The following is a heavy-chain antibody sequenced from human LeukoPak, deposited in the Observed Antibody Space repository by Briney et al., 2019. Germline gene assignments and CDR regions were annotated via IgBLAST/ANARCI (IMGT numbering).Heavy chain of an antibody. CDR2: ISSSSSYI. J-gene: IGHJ4*02. Sequence: GGSLRLSCAASGFTFSDYYMSWIRQAPGKGLEWVSYISSSSSYIYYADSVKGRFTISRGNAKNSLYLQMNSLRAEDTAVYYCARETYSGYDFDYWGQGTLVTVSS. V-gene: IGHV3-11*06. D-gene: IGHD5-12*01. CDR1: GFTFSDYY. CDR3: ARETYSGYDFDY.